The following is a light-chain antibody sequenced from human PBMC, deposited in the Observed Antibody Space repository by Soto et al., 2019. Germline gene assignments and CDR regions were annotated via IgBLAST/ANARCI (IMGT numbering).Light chain of an antibody. CDR3: QQRSNWPLT. CDR2: GAS. CDR1: QSVSSY. V-gene: IGKV3-11*01. Sequence: EIVLTQSPATLSLSPGERATLSCRASQSVSSYLAWYQQKPGQAPRLLIYGASNRATGVPARFSGSGSGTDFTLTSSSLEPEHFAVYYCQQRSNWPLTFGGGTMVEI. J-gene: IGKJ4*01.